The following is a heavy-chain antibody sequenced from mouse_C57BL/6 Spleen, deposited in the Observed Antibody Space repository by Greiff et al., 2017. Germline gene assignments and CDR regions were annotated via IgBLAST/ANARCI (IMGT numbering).Heavy chain of an antibody. J-gene: IGHJ4*01. V-gene: IGHV1-69*01. Sequence: VQLQQPGAELVMPGASVKLSCKASGYTFTSYWMHWVKQRPGQGLEWIGEIDPSDSYTNYNQKFKGKSTLTVDKSSSTAYMQLSSLTSEDSAVYYCARSPYSSSYARDYWGQGTSVTVSS. CDR1: GYTFTSYW. CDR3: ARSPYSSSYARDY. D-gene: IGHD1-1*01. CDR2: IDPSDSYT.